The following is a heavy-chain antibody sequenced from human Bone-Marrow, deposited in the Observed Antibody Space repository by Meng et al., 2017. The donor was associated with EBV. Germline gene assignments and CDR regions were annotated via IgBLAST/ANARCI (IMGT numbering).Heavy chain of an antibody. CDR3: ARGRGYYGSGTYYAFDN. CDR2: INPNSGGT. Sequence: GAEWTSPGASVQAPCTRSGYSFSRYYMDWVRPAPGQGIEWMGRINPNSGGTDYAQMLQGRATMTRNTSISTAYMELSRLRSDDTAVYYCARGRGYYGSGTYYAFDNWGQGTLVTVSS. V-gene: IGHV1-2*06. J-gene: IGHJ4*02. CDR1: GYSFSRYY. D-gene: IGHD3-10*01.